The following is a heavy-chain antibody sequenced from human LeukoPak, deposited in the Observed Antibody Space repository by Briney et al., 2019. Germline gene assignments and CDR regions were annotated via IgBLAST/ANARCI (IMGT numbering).Heavy chain of an antibody. J-gene: IGHJ4*02. Sequence: GGSLRLSCAASGFTFSSYPMNWVRQAPGKGLEWVSAISGSGNTFYADSVKGRFTISRDNSKNTLYLQMNNLRAEDTAMYYCAKDIPISGSYFHWGQGTLVTVSS. CDR3: AKDIPISGSYFH. D-gene: IGHD3-10*01. V-gene: IGHV3-23*01. CDR1: GFTFSSYP. CDR2: ISGSGNT.